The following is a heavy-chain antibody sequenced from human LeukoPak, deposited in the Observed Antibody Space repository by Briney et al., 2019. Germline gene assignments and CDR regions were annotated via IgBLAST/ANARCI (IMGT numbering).Heavy chain of an antibody. V-gene: IGHV4-39*01. CDR3: ARGGDTAMVTDY. Sequence: SETLSLTCTVSGGPVSSSSYYWGWVRQSPEKGLECIGTIYYAGDTYYNPSLESRLTISVDTSKNQFSLKLRSVTAADTAVYYCARGGDTAMVTDYWGQGTLVTVSS. CDR2: IYYAGDT. J-gene: IGHJ4*02. D-gene: IGHD5-18*01. CDR1: GGPVSSSSYY.